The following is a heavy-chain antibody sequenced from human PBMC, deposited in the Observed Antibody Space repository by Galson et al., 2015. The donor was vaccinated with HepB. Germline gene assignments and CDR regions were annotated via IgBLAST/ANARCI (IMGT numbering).Heavy chain of an antibody. Sequence: CAISGDSVSSTSAAWNWIRQSPSRGLEWLGRTCYRSKWYNDYAVSVKSRITINPDTSKNQFSLQLNSVTPEDTAVYYCAREDSSGYPIGMDVWGQGTTVTVSS. CDR1: GDSVSSTSAA. CDR3: AREDSSGYPIGMDV. CDR2: TCYRSKWYN. J-gene: IGHJ6*02. V-gene: IGHV6-1*01. D-gene: IGHD3-22*01.